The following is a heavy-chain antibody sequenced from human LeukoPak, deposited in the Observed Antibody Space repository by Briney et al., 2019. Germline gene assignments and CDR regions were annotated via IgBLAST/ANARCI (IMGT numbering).Heavy chain of an antibody. CDR1: GYTFTGYY. D-gene: IGHD5-12*01. Sequence: ASVKVSCKASGYTFTGYYMHWVRQAPGQGLEWMGWINPNSGGTIYAQKFQGRVTMTRGTSISTAYMELSRLRSDDTAVYYCARGYILNDAFDIWGQGTMVTVSS. CDR3: ARGYILNDAFDI. CDR2: INPNSGGT. J-gene: IGHJ3*02. V-gene: IGHV1-2*02.